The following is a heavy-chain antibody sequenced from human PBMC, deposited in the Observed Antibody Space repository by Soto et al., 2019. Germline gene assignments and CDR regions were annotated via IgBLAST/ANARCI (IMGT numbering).Heavy chain of an antibody. J-gene: IGHJ6*02. Sequence: EVQLVESGGDLVQPGGSLRLSCAASGFAVSSNYMTWVRQAPGKGLEWVSVIHSGGDTHYADSVRGRFTISRDNYKNTLYLQMKSLRAEDTAVYYCARSRTGTTYGGMDVWGQGTTVTVSS. V-gene: IGHV3-66*01. D-gene: IGHD1-7*01. CDR3: ARSRTGTTYGGMDV. CDR1: GFAVSSNY. CDR2: IHSGGDT.